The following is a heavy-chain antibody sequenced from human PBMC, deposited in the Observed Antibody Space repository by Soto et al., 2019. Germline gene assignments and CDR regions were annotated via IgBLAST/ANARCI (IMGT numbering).Heavy chain of an antibody. Sequence: EVQLVESGGGLVQPGGSLRLSCAASGFTFSSYSMNWVRQAPGKGLEWVSSISSSSSYIYYADSVKGRFTISRDNAKNSLYLQMNSLRAEDTAVYYCARIQRPYYYYYYGMDVWGQGTTVTVSS. CDR2: ISSSSSYI. CDR1: GFTFSSYS. J-gene: IGHJ6*02. V-gene: IGHV3-21*01. CDR3: ARIQRPYYYYYYGMDV. D-gene: IGHD5-18*01.